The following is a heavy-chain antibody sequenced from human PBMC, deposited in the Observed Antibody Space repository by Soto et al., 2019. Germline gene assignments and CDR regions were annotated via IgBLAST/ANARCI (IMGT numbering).Heavy chain of an antibody. CDR1: GGSFDDFY. Sequence: QVQLQQWGAGLLRPSETLSLTCAFYGGSFDDFYWSWVRQSPGKGLEWVGEISHDGGTNYSPSLASRDSKSADPSKNQFSLHLRSVTAADTGLYYCARGQLVWYGDLTPYHRDMDVWGQGTTVTVSS. J-gene: IGHJ6*02. CDR2: ISHDGGT. D-gene: IGHD3-10*01. V-gene: IGHV4-34*02. CDR3: ARGQLVWYGDLTPYHRDMDV.